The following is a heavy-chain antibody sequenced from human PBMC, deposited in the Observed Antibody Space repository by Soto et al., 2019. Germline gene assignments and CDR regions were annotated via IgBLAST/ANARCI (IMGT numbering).Heavy chain of an antibody. Sequence: GGSLRLSCAASGFTFSSYGMHWVRQAPGKGLEWVAVIWYDGSNKYYADSVKGRFTISRDNSKNTLYLQMNSLRAEDTALYYCAKVSPEINWNDFDYWGQGTPVTVSS. CDR3: AKVSPEINWNDFDY. J-gene: IGHJ4*02. CDR2: IWYDGSNK. D-gene: IGHD1-1*01. V-gene: IGHV3-33*06. CDR1: GFTFSSYG.